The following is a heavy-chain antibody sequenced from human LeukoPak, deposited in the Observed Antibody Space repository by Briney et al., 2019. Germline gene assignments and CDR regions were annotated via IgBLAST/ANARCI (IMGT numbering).Heavy chain of an antibody. CDR3: ARPDYPGSITPFDS. V-gene: IGHV5-51*01. CDR1: GYSFTNYW. CDR2: IYPGDSDT. D-gene: IGHD3-10*01. Sequence: GESLKISCTGSGYSFTNYWIAWVRQMPGKGLEWMGIIYPGDSDTRYSPSFQGQVTISADKSISTAYLQWSSLKASDTAMYYCARPDYPGSITPFDSWGQGTLVTVSS. J-gene: IGHJ4*02.